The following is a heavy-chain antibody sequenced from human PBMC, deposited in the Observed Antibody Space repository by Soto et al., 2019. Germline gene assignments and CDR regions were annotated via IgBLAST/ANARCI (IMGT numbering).Heavy chain of an antibody. CDR1: GFTFSSYS. D-gene: IGHD3-22*01. CDR2: ISPSSSNI. V-gene: IGHV3-21*01. Sequence: GGSLRLSCAASGFTFSSYSMNWVRQAPGKGLEWVSSISPSSSNIYYADSVKGRFTISRDNAKNSLFLQMNSLRAEDTAVFYCARGDYYDSSGYYPHWGQGTLVTVSS. J-gene: IGHJ4*02. CDR3: ARGDYYDSSGYYPH.